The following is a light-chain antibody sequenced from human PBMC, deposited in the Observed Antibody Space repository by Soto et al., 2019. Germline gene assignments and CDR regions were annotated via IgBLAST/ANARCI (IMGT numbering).Light chain of an antibody. V-gene: IGKV3-20*01. J-gene: IGKJ1*01. Sequence: EIVLTQSPGTLSLSPGERATLSCRASQSVSSSYLAWYQQKPGQAHRLLIYGASSRATGIPDRFSGSGSGTDLTITISRLEPEDFAVYDCQQYGSSSWTFGQGTKVDIK. CDR2: GAS. CDR3: QQYGSSSWT. CDR1: QSVSSSY.